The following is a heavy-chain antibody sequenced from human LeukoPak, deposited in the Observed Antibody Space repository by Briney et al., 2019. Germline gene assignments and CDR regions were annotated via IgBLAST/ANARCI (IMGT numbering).Heavy chain of an antibody. D-gene: IGHD6-19*01. Sequence: SETLSLTCTVSGGSISSSSYYWGWIRQPPGKGLEWIGSIYYSGSTYYNPSLKSRVTISVDTSKNQFSLKLSSVTAADTAVYYCARERSSGSGNRGYWGQGTLVTGSS. CDR2: IYYSGST. V-gene: IGHV4-39*02. CDR1: GGSISSSSYY. CDR3: ARERSSGSGNRGY. J-gene: IGHJ4*02.